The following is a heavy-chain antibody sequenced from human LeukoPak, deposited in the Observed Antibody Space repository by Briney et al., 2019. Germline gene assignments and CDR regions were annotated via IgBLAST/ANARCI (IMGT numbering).Heavy chain of an antibody. J-gene: IGHJ3*02. V-gene: IGHV4-4*07. CDR3: ARDIPAAHGAFDI. D-gene: IGHD2-2*01. CDR1: GGSISSYY. CDR2: IYTSGST. Sequence: SEPLSLTCTVSGGSISSYYWSWIRQPAGKGREGIGRIYTSGSTNYNPSLKSRVTMSVDTSKNQFSLKLSSVTAADTAVYYCARDIPAAHGAFDIWGQGTMVTVSS.